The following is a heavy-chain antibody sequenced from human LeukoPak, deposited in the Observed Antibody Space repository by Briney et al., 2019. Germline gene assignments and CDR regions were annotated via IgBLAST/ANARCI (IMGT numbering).Heavy chain of an antibody. D-gene: IGHD6-13*01. CDR1: GGSISNYY. CDR3: ARQYSNSWYHARYFDY. CDR2: IYYSGST. J-gene: IGHJ4*02. Sequence: SETLSLTCTVSGGSISNYYWTWIRQPPGKGLEWIGYIYYSGSTNYNPSLKSRVTISVGTSKNQFSLKLNSVTAADTAMYYCARQYSNSWYHARYFDYWGQGTLVTVSS. V-gene: IGHV4-59*01.